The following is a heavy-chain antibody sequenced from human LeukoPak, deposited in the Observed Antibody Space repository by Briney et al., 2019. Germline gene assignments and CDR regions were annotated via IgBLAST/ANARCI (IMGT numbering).Heavy chain of an antibody. V-gene: IGHV3-74*01. D-gene: IGHD3-22*01. CDR2: IYGDGSFT. CDR1: GFTFSNFW. J-gene: IGHJ4*02. CDR3: ARDGRTYYYDSSGYLRY. Sequence: PGGSLRLSCAASGFTFSNFWMHWVRQAPGKGLVWVALIYGDGSFTRYADSVKGRFTISRDNSKNTLYLQMNSLRAEDTAVYYCARDGRTYYYDSSGYLRYWGQGTLVTVSS.